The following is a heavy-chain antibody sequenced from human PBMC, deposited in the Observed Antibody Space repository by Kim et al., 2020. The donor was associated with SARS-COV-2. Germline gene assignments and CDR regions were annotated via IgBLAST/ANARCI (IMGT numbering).Heavy chain of an antibody. CDR3: AKIAAAGTFWDSYYYYYMDV. CDR2: VSWNSGSI. V-gene: IGHV3-9*01. Sequence: GGSLRLSCAASGFTFGDYAMTWVRQAPGKGLEWVSAVSWNSGSIDYADSVKGRFTISRNNAKNSLYLQMNSLRIEDTALYYCAKIAAAGTFWDSYYYYYMDVCGKGTTVTVSS. D-gene: IGHD6-13*01. CDR1: GFTFGDYA. J-gene: IGHJ6*03.